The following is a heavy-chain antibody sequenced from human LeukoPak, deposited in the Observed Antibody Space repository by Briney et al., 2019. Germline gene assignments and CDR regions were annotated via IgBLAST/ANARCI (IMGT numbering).Heavy chain of an antibody. Sequence: GASVKVSCKASGYTFTGYYMHWVRQAPGQGLEWMGWINPNSGGTNYAQKFQGRVTMTRDTSNSTAYMELSRLRSDDTAVYYCASSGYDGGGGPSPYYWGQGTLVTVSS. CDR2: INPNSGGT. J-gene: IGHJ4*02. CDR3: ASSGYDGGGGPSPYY. CDR1: GYTFTGYY. V-gene: IGHV1-2*02. D-gene: IGHD5-12*01.